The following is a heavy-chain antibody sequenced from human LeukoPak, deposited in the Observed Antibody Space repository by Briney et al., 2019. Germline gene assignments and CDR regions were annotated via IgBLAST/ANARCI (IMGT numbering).Heavy chain of an antibody. CDR3: ARENIVGSTWGDIDY. Sequence: GGSLRLSCEASGFNFHNFAMHWVRQAPGKGLEWVAVISNDERNKYYTDSVKGRFTISRDNSKSTVYLQMNSLRAEDTAVYYCARENIVGSTWGDIDYWGQGTLVTVSS. CDR2: ISNDERNK. CDR1: GFNFHNFA. J-gene: IGHJ4*02. V-gene: IGHV3-30*04. D-gene: IGHD1-26*01.